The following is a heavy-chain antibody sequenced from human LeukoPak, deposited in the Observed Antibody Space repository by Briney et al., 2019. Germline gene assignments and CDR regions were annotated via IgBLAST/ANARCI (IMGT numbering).Heavy chain of an antibody. CDR3: ARGPPPDFDY. CDR2: IHPSGNT. J-gene: IGHJ4*02. V-gene: IGHV4-4*07. Sequence: KASETLSLTCTVSGDSISSYYWSWVRQPAGKGPEWIGRIHPSGNTNYNPSLKSRVTLSVDTSKNQFSLKLSSVTAADTAVYYCARGPPPDFDYWGRGTLVTVSS. CDR1: GDSISSYY.